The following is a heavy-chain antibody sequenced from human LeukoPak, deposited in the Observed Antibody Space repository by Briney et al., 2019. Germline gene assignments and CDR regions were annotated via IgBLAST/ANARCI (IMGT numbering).Heavy chain of an antibody. CDR1: GGTFSSYA. Sequence: SVKVSCKASGGTFSSYAISWVRQAPGQGLKWMGGIIPIFGTANYAQKFQGRVTITTDESTSTAYMELSSLRSEDTAVYYCARARDSSANGAFDIWGQGTMVTVSS. CDR2: IIPIFGTA. CDR3: ARARDSSANGAFDI. J-gene: IGHJ3*02. D-gene: IGHD3-22*01. V-gene: IGHV1-69*05.